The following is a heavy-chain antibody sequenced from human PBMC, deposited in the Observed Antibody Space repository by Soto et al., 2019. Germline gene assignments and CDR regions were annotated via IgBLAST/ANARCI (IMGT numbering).Heavy chain of an antibody. J-gene: IGHJ6*02. V-gene: IGHV1-18*01. Sequence: QVQLVQSGPEVRKPGASVKVSCKASAYTFTNYGIIWVRQAPGQGLEWMGWISGVNGQTNYAQKFRGRVTITTDTSKSTAYMELRRLRSDDTSMYYCARYGRKQLWVEGLNAMDVWGHGTTVTVSS. CDR2: ISGVNGQT. CDR3: ARYGRKQLWVEGLNAMDV. D-gene: IGHD5-18*01. CDR1: AYTFTNYG.